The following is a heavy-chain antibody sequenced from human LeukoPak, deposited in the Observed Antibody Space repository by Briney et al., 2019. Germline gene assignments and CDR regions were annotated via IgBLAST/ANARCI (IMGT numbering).Heavy chain of an antibody. CDR3: AKDGITMVRGVTSFDP. J-gene: IGHJ5*02. D-gene: IGHD3-10*01. CDR1: GFTFSNYG. Sequence: GGSLRLSCAASGFTFSNYGMNWVRQDPGKGLEWVSLIYSGGSTYYADSVKGRFTISRDNSKNTLYLQMNSLRAEDTAVYYCAKDGITMVRGVTSFDPWGQGTLVTVSS. V-gene: IGHV3-23*03. CDR2: IYSGGST.